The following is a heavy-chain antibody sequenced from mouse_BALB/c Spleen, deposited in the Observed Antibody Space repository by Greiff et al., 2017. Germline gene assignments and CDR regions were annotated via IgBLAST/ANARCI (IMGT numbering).Heavy chain of an antibody. CDR2: ISYSGST. J-gene: IGHJ3*01. D-gene: IGHD3-1*01. CDR3: ARLESSGYLAY. CDR1: GYSITSDYA. Sequence: EVKLVESGPGLVKPSQSLSLTCTVTGYSITSDYAWNWIRQFPGNKLEWMGYISYSGSTSYNPSLKSRISITRDTSKNQFFLQLNSVTTEDTATYYCARLESSGYLAYWGQGTLVTVSA. V-gene: IGHV3-2*02.